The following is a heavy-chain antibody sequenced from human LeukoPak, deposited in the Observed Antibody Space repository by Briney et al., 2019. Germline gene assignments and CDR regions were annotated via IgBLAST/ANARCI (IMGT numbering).Heavy chain of an antibody. D-gene: IGHD3-22*01. CDR3: ARSSTYYYDSSGYY. J-gene: IGHJ4*02. Sequence: ASVKVSCKASGYTFTSYGISWARQAPGQGLEWMGWISAYNGNTNYAQKLQGRVTMTTDTSTSTAYMELRSLRSDDTAVYYCARSSTYYYDSSGYYWGQGTLVTVSS. CDR1: GYTFTSYG. V-gene: IGHV1-18*01. CDR2: ISAYNGNT.